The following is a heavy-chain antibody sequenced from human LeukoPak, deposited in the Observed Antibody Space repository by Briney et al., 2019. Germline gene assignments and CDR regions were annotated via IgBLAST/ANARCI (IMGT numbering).Heavy chain of an antibody. D-gene: IGHD6-19*01. J-gene: IGHJ4*02. CDR1: GFTSSNAW. CDR3: TTVRRAVAGPIDY. V-gene: IGHV3-15*01. Sequence: PGGSLRLSCAASGFTSSNAWMSWVRQAPGKGLEWVGRIKSKTDGGTTDYAAPVKGRFTISRDDSKNTLYLQMNSLKTEDTAVYYCTTVRRAVAGPIDYWGQGTLVTVSS. CDR2: IKSKTDGGTT.